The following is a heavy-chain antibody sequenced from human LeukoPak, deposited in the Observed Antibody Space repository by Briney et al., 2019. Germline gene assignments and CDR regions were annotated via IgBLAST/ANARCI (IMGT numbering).Heavy chain of an antibody. J-gene: IGHJ5*02. CDR1: GYTLTELC. Sequence: ASVKVSCKVSGYTLTELCIHWVRQAPGKGLEWMGGFDPEENKRIYAQKFKGRVTMTEDTSTDTAYMELRSLRSDDTAVYYCARGHYYDSSGYYYEDNWFDPWGQGTLVTVSS. V-gene: IGHV1-24*01. D-gene: IGHD3-22*01. CDR3: ARGHYYDSSGYYYEDNWFDP. CDR2: FDPEENKR.